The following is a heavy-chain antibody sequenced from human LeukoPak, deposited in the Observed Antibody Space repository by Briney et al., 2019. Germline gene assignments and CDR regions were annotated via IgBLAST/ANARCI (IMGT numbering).Heavy chain of an antibody. Sequence: ETLSLTCTVSGGSISSYYWSWIRQPPGKGLEWIGYIYYSGSTNYNPSLKSRVTISVDTSKNQFSLKLSSVTAADTAVYYCAGSYLGYYYYYMDVWGKGTTVTVSS. D-gene: IGHD1-26*01. CDR3: AGSYLGYYYYYMDV. V-gene: IGHV4-59*01. CDR1: GGSISSYY. CDR2: IYYSGST. J-gene: IGHJ6*03.